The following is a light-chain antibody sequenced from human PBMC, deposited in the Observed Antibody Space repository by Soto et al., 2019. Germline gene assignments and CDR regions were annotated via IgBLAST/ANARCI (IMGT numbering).Light chain of an antibody. CDR3: QQRGGWPLT. CDR2: DAS. J-gene: IGKJ4*01. Sequence: EIVLTQSPATLSLSPGERAALSCRASQGVGRFLAWYQQKPCQAPRLLIYDASNRATGIPARFSGSGSETDFTLAIDNLETEDFAVYYCQQRGGWPLTFGGGTKVEIK. V-gene: IGKV3-11*01. CDR1: QGVGRF.